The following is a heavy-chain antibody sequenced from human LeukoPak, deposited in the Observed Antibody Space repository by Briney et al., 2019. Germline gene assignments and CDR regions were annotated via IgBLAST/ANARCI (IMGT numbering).Heavy chain of an antibody. V-gene: IGHV3-23*01. Sequence: PGGSLRLSCAASGFTFSDYYMSWIRQAPGKGLEWVSAISGSGGSTYYADSVKGRFTISRDNSKNTLYLQMNSLRAEDTAVYYCAKNPADFWSGYRWFDPWGQGTLVTVSS. D-gene: IGHD3-3*01. CDR3: AKNPADFWSGYRWFDP. CDR2: ISGSGGST. J-gene: IGHJ5*02. CDR1: GFTFSDYY.